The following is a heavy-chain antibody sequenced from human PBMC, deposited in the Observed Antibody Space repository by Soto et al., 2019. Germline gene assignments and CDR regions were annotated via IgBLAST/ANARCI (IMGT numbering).Heavy chain of an antibody. CDR3: FTEGY. J-gene: IGHJ4*02. CDR1: GFAFTNAW. CDR2: IKSKTDGGTT. V-gene: IGHV3-15*07. Sequence: EVQLVESGGGLIKPGGSLRLSCAASGFAFTNAWMNWVRQAPGKGPEWVGCIKSKTDGGTTDYAAPVKGRFSISRDDSKNTLFLQMNSLTTEDTAVYYCFTEGYWGQGTLVTVSS.